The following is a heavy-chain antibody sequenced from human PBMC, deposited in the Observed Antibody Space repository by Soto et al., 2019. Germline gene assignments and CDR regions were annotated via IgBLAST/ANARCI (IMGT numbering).Heavy chain of an antibody. CDR2: IIPILGIA. D-gene: IGHD1-26*01. Sequence: ASVKVSCKASGGTFSSYTISWVRQAPGQGLEWMGRIIPILGIANYAQKFQGRVTITADKSTSTAYMELSSLRSEDTAVYYCARDAKSSNYEPQGAFDIWGQGTMVTVSS. J-gene: IGHJ3*02. V-gene: IGHV1-69*04. CDR1: GGTFSSYT. CDR3: ARDAKSSNYEPQGAFDI.